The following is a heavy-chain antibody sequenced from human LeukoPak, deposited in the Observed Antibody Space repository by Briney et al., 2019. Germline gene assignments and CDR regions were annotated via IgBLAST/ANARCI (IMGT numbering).Heavy chain of an antibody. CDR3: ARGYDSGSYYVY. Sequence: GGSLRLSCAASGFTFSSYWMSWVREAPGKVLEWVANIKQDGSEKYYVDSVKGRFTISRDNAKNSLYLQMNSLRAEDTAVYYCARGYDSGSYYVYWGQGTLVTVSS. D-gene: IGHD3-22*01. V-gene: IGHV3-7*01. J-gene: IGHJ4*02. CDR2: IKQDGSEK. CDR1: GFTFSSYW.